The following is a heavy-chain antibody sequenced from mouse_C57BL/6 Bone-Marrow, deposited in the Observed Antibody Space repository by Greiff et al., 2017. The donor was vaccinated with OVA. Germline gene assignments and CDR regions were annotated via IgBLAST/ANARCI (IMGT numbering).Heavy chain of an antibody. J-gene: IGHJ4*01. CDR2: IYPSDSET. D-gene: IGHD1-1*01. V-gene: IGHV1-61*01. CDR3: ARGDYGSSCFYAMDY. CDR1: GYTFTSYW. Sequence: QVQLQQPGAELVRPGSSVKLSCKASGYTFTSYWMDWMKQRPGQGLEWIGNIYPSDSETHYNQKFKDKATLTVDKSSSTAYMQLSSLTSEDSAVYYCARGDYGSSCFYAMDYWGQGTSVTVSS.